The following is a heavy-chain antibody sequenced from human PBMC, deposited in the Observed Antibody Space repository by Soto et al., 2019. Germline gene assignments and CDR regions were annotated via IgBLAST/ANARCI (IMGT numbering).Heavy chain of an antibody. J-gene: IGHJ4*02. CDR2: ISAHNGNT. CDR3: ARGRYGDY. CDR1: GYTFTSYG. V-gene: IGHV1-18*01. Sequence: QVHLVQSGAEVKKPWASVKVSCKGSGYTFTSYGITWVRQAPGQGLEWMGWISAHNGNTDYAQKLQGTVTVTRDTSTSTAYMELRSLRSDDTAVYYCARGRYGDYWGQGALVTVSS. D-gene: IGHD1-1*01.